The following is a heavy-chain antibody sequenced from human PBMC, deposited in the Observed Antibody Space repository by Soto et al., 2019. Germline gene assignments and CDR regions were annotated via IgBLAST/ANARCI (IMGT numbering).Heavy chain of an antibody. CDR3: ARVPDIVVMITAASHWFAP. V-gene: IGHV1-2*02. CDR2: INPNSGGT. D-gene: IGHD2-15*01. CDR1: GDTFTGYY. J-gene: IGHJ3*01. Sequence: ASVKVSCKAPGDTFTGYYMHWVRQAPGHGLEWMGMINPNSGGTSYAQKFQGRVTMTRDTSTSTAYMELSRLRSDDTSVYYCARVPDIVVMITAASHWFAPWGQGTMVTVSS.